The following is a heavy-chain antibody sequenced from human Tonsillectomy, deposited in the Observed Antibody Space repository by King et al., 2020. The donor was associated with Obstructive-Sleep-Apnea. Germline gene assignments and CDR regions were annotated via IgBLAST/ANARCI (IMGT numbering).Heavy chain of an antibody. CDR1: GVMFDDYA. CDR3: AKDSSSSWYYFDY. J-gene: IGHJ4*02. CDR2: INWGGCTT. Sequence: VQLVESGGVVVQPGGSLSLPCEASGVMFDDYAMHWVRQAPGKGLEWVSLINWGGCTTSYADSVKGRLTISRDNSKNSLYLHTNSLRVEDTALYYCAKDSSSSWYYFDYWGQGTLVTVSS. V-gene: IGHV3-43D*03. D-gene: IGHD6-13*01.